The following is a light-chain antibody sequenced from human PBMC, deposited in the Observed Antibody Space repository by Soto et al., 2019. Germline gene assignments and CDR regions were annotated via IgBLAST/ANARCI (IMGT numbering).Light chain of an antibody. J-gene: IGKJ2*01. CDR2: GAS. Sequence: EIVLTQSPGTLSWSPGERATLSCRASQSVSSSYLAWYQQKPGQAPRLLIYGASSRDTGIPDRFSGSGSGTDFTLTISRLEPEDFAVYYCQQYGSSPYTFGQGTKLEIK. CDR3: QQYGSSPYT. V-gene: IGKV3-20*01. CDR1: QSVSSSY.